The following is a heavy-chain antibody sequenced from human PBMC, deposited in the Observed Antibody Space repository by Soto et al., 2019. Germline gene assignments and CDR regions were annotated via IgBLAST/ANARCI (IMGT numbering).Heavy chain of an antibody. CDR3: ARSTGDYYYYYGMDV. D-gene: IGHD2-8*02. Sequence: SETLSLTCTVSGGSISSYYWSWIRQPPGKGLEWIGYIYYSGSTNYNPSLKSRVTISVDTSKNQFSLKLSSVTAADTAVYYCARSTGDYYYYYGMDVWGQGTTVTVSS. J-gene: IGHJ6*02. CDR2: IYYSGST. CDR1: GGSISSYY. V-gene: IGHV4-59*01.